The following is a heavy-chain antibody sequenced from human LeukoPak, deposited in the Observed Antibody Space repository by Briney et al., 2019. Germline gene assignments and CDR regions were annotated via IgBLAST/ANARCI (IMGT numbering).Heavy chain of an antibody. Sequence: PEGSLRLSCAASGFAFSSYAMSWVRQAPGKGLEWVSAISGSGGSTYYADSVKGRFTISRDNSKNTLYLQMNSLRAEDTAVYYCAKDRDYGDSLDAFDIWGQGTMVTVSS. D-gene: IGHD4-17*01. CDR1: GFAFSSYA. J-gene: IGHJ3*02. CDR3: AKDRDYGDSLDAFDI. V-gene: IGHV3-23*01. CDR2: ISGSGGST.